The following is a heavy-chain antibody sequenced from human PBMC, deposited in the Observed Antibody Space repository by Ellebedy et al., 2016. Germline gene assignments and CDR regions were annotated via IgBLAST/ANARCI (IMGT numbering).Heavy chain of an antibody. CDR1: GFTFGTYW. CDR3: ARVTYGDYI. J-gene: IGHJ4*02. D-gene: IGHD4-17*01. V-gene: IGHV3-7*01. Sequence: GGSLRLSCAASGFTFGTYWMTWVRQAPGKGLEWVANIDEHGSKKYSVDSVKGRFTISRDNAKSSLYLQMNSLRDEETAVYYCARVTYGDYIWGQGTLVTVSS. CDR2: IDEHGSKK.